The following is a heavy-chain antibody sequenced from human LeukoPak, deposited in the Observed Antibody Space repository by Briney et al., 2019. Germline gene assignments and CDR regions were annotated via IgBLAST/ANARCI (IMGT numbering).Heavy chain of an antibody. CDR2: IDRDGSRI. Sequence: GGSLRLSCAVSGFTFSSYWMHWVRQAPGKGLVWVSRIDRDGSRINYADSVKGRFTISRDNGKNTLFLQMNSLRAEDAAVCYCVRGNDYGGPHYWGQGTLVTVSS. CDR3: VRGNDYGGPHY. V-gene: IGHV3-74*01. D-gene: IGHD4-23*01. CDR1: GFTFSSYW. J-gene: IGHJ4*02.